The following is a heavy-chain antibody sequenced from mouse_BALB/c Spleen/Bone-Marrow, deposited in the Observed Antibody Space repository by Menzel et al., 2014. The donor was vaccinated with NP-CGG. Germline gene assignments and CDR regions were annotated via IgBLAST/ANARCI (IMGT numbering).Heavy chain of an antibody. J-gene: IGHJ2*01. CDR3: ARAVYGNFDY. CDR1: GSTFSDFY. Sequence: EVHLVESGGGLVQPGGSLRLSCATSGSTFSDFYMEWVRQPPGKRLEWIAASRNKVNDYTTEYSASVKGRFIVSRDTSQSILYLQMNALRAEDTAIYYCARAVYGNFDYWGQGTTLTVSP. V-gene: IGHV7-1*02. D-gene: IGHD2-1*01. CDR2: SRNKVNDYTT.